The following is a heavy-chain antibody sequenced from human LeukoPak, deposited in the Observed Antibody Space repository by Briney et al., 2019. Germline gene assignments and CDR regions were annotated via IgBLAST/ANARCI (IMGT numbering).Heavy chain of an antibody. CDR3: ARGAHGDYSTPDY. J-gene: IGHJ4*02. V-gene: IGHV3-66*01. CDR1: GFTVSSTY. Sequence: GGSLRLSCAASGFTVSSTYMSWVRQAPGKGLEWVSVIYSGGSTYYADPVKGRFTISRDISKNTLYLQMNSLRAEDTGVYYCARGAHGDYSTPDYWGQGTLVTVSS. CDR2: IYSGGST. D-gene: IGHD4-17*01.